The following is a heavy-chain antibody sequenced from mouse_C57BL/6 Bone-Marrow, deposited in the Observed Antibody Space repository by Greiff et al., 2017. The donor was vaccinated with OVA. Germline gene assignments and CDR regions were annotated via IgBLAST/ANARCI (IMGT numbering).Heavy chain of an antibody. J-gene: IGHJ2*01. D-gene: IGHD1-1*01. CDR2: IYPSDSET. CDR3: ARKGIYYYGSSYD. Sequence: QVQLQQPGAELVRPGSSVKLSCKASGYTFTSYWMDWVKQRPGQGLEWIGNIYPSDSETHYNQKFKDKGTLTVDKSSSTAYMQLSSLTSEDSAVYYCARKGIYYYGSSYDWGQGTTLTVSS. CDR1: GYTFTSYW. V-gene: IGHV1-61*01.